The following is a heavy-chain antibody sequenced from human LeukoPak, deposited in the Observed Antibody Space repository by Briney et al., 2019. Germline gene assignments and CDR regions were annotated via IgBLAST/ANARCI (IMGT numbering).Heavy chain of an antibody. D-gene: IGHD2-15*01. CDR2: INPNSGGT. CDR3: ARDRWARYCSGGSCPYWFDP. CDR1: GYTFTGYY. J-gene: IGHJ5*02. Sequence: ASVKVSCKVSGYTFTGYYMHWVRQAPGQGLEWMGWINPNSGGTNYAQKFQGRVTMTRDTSISTAYMELSRLRSDDTAVYYCARDRWARYCSGGSCPYWFDPWGQGTLVTVSS. V-gene: IGHV1-2*02.